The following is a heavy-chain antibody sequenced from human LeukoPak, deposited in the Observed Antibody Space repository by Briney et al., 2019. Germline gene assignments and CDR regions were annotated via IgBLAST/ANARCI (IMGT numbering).Heavy chain of an antibody. Sequence: SETLSLTCTVSGYSISSGYYWGWIRQPPGKGLEWIGSIYHSGSTYYNPSLKSRVTISVDTSKNQFSLKLSSVTAADTAVYYCARRVSLVTMVRGAHDYWGQGTLVTVSS. J-gene: IGHJ4*02. CDR1: GYSISSGYY. V-gene: IGHV4-38-2*02. D-gene: IGHD3-10*01. CDR3: ARRVSLVTMVRGAHDY. CDR2: IYHSGST.